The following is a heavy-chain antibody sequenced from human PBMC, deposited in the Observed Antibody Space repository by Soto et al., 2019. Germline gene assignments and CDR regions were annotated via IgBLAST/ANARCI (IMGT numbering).Heavy chain of an antibody. CDR2: ISYDGSNK. CDR3: AKDREGAPPGY. J-gene: IGHJ4*02. V-gene: IGHV3-30*18. D-gene: IGHD1-26*01. CDR1: GFTFSSYG. Sequence: GGSLRLSCAASGFTFSSYGMHWVRQAPGKGLEWVAVISYDGSNKYYADSVKGRFTISRDNSKNTLYLQMNSLRAEDTAVYYCAKDREGAPPGYGGQGTLVTVSS.